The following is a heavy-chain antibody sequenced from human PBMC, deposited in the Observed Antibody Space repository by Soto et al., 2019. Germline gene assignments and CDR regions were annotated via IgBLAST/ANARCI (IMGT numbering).Heavy chain of an antibody. Sequence: QVQLVQSGTVVQRRGSSVKVSCQASGGTFSSHGMAWVRQAPGQGLEWMGGIIPTFGTPTYAPKFQGRVTITADKSTNTDYMELSSLRSEDTGVYYCASERSAQYFDFWGQGTLSTVSS. CDR2: IIPTFGTP. D-gene: IGHD1-26*01. J-gene: IGHJ4*02. CDR3: ASERSAQYFDF. V-gene: IGHV1-69*06. CDR1: GGTFSSHG.